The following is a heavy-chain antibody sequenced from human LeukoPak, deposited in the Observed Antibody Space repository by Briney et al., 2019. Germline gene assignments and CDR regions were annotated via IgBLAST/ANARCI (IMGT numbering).Heavy chain of an antibody. D-gene: IGHD5-12*01. CDR3: AREGLRLVLAKDAFDI. V-gene: IGHV3-7*01. J-gene: IGHJ3*02. CDR2: IKQDGSEK. CDR1: GFTFSSYW. Sequence: GGSLRLSCAASGFTFSSYWMSWVRQAPGKGLEWVANIKQDGSEKYYVDSVKGRFTISRDNAKNSLYLQMNSLRAEDTAVYYCAREGLRLVLAKDAFDIWGQGTMVTVSS.